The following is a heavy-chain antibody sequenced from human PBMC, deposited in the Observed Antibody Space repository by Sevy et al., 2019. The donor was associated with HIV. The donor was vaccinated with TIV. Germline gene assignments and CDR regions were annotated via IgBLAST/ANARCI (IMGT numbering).Heavy chain of an antibody. CDR2: ISAYNGNT. D-gene: IGHD3-10*01. Sequence: ASVKVSCKASGYTFTSYGISWVRQAPGQGLEWMGWISAYNGNTNYSQKFQGRVTMTTDTSTSTAYMELRSLRSDDTAVYYCARGSFSGSGNLWGDYWGQGTLVTVSS. J-gene: IGHJ4*02. CDR1: GYTFTSYG. V-gene: IGHV1-18*04. CDR3: ARGSFSGSGNLWGDY.